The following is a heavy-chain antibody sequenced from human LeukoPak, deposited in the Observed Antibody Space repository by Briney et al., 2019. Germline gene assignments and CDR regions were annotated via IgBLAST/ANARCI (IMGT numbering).Heavy chain of an antibody. CDR3: ARLLNLRWGFLPFDY. Sequence: PGGSLRLSCAASGFTFSSYSMNWVRQAPGKGLEWVSYISSSSSTIYYADSVKGRFTISRDNAKNSLYLQMNSLRAEDTAVYYCARLLNLRWGFLPFDYWGQGTLVTVSS. CDR1: GFTFSSYS. D-gene: IGHD4-23*01. V-gene: IGHV3-48*01. J-gene: IGHJ4*02. CDR2: ISSSSSTI.